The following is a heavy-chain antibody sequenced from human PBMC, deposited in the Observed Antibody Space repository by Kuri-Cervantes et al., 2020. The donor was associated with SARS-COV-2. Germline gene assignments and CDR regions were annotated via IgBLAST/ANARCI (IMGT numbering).Heavy chain of an antibody. CDR2: ISSNGYSI. V-gene: IGHV3-64D*06. D-gene: IGHD1-1*01. CDR3: VSNGDHWNFDY. J-gene: IGHJ4*02. Sequence: GESLKISCSASGFTFSSYAMHWVRQATGKGLEYVSAISSNGYSIYYADAVKGRFTISRDNAKNMLFLQMNSLRAEDTAVHYCVSNGDHWNFDYWGQGTLVTVSS. CDR1: GFTFSSYA.